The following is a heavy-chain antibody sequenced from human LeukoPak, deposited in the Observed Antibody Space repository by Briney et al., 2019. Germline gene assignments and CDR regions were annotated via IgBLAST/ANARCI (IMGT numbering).Heavy chain of an antibody. CDR1: GFSVSNSY. D-gene: IGHD2-15*01. Sequence: GGSLRLSCAASGFSVSNSYMYWVRQAPGKGLEWVSFFYKGDSTYYAESVRGRFTISRDSSKNTLYLLMNSLIPEDTAVYYCAREVVSSPSYFDSWGQGTLVTVSS. CDR2: FYKGDST. J-gene: IGHJ4*02. CDR3: AREVVSSPSYFDS. V-gene: IGHV3-53*01.